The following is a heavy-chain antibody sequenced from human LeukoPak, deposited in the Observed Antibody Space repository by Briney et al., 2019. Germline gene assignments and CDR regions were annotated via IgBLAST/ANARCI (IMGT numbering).Heavy chain of an antibody. J-gene: IGHJ4*02. D-gene: IGHD4-11*01. CDR2: ISATGSYI. CDR3: ARVGAYTNYAPDY. V-gene: IGHV3-21*01. CDR1: GFTFSTYS. Sequence: GGSLRLSCAASGFTFSTYSMNWARQAPGKGLEWVSSISATGSYIYYADSVKGRFTISRDNAKNSLYLQMDSLRAEDTAVYYCARVGAYTNYAPDYGGQGTLVTVSS.